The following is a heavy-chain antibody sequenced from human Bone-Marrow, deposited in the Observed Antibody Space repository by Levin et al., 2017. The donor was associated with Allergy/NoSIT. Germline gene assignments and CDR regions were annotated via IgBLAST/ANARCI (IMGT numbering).Heavy chain of an antibody. V-gene: IGHV3-30*03. Sequence: GGSLRLSCAASGFPFSSYAMYWVRQAPGKGLQRVAVISYDGRDKYYGDSVKGRFTISRDNSKNTLYLQMNSLRAEDTAVYYCAREFRGITRGGYWGQGTLVTVSS. CDR3: AREFRGITRGGY. CDR2: ISYDGRDK. J-gene: IGHJ4*02. D-gene: IGHD1-26*01. CDR1: GFPFSSYA.